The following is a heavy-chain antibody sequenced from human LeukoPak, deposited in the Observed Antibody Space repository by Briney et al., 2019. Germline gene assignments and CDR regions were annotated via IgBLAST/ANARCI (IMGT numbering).Heavy chain of an antibody. CDR1: GGSISSYY. Sequence: PSETLSLTCTVSGGSISSYYWSWIRQPPGKGLEWIGYIYYSGSTNYNPSLKSRVTISVDTSKNQFSLKLSSVTAADTAVYYCARDRSAVGNWFDPWGQGTLVTVSS. CDR2: IYYSGST. J-gene: IGHJ5*02. CDR3: ARDRSAVGNWFDP. V-gene: IGHV4-59*12.